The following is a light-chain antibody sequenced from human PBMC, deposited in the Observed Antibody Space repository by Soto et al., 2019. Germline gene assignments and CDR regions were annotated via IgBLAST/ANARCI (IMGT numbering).Light chain of an antibody. V-gene: IGKV3-20*01. Sequence: EIVLTQSPGTLSLSPGERATLSCRASQSVSSSYLAWYQQRPGQAPRLLMYGASTRADGIPARFTGSGSGTEFTLTISSLQPDDFATYYCQHYNSYSEAFGQGTKGDIK. CDR1: QSVSSSY. CDR2: GAS. J-gene: IGKJ1*01. CDR3: QHYNSYSEA.